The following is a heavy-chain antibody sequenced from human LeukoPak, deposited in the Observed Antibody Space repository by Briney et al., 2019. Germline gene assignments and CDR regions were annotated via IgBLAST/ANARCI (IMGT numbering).Heavy chain of an antibody. J-gene: IGHJ6*03. V-gene: IGHV3-23*01. CDR2: VDGSGGGT. CDR1: GFTFSNYA. D-gene: IGHD3-3*01. CDR3: AKDGHITYYYYYMDV. Sequence: GGSLRLSCAASGFTFSNYAMTWVRQATGKGLEWVSTVDGSGGGTFYADSVKGRFTISRDNAKNTLYLQMNNLRAEDTAVYYCAKDGHITYYYYYMDVWGKGTTVTVSS.